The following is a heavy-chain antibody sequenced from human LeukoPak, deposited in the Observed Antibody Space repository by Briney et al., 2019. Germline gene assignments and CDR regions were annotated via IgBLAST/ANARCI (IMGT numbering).Heavy chain of an antibody. CDR1: GFMFSGYS. D-gene: IGHD1-26*01. CDR2: IGSSSSSI. Sequence: PGGSLRLSCAASGFMFSGYSMNWVRQAPGKGLEWVSSIGSSSSSIYYADSVKGRFTISRDNAKNSLYLQMNSLRAEDTAVYYCARDRWELRGEFVYWGQGTLVIVSA. V-gene: IGHV3-21*01. J-gene: IGHJ4*02. CDR3: ARDRWELRGEFVY.